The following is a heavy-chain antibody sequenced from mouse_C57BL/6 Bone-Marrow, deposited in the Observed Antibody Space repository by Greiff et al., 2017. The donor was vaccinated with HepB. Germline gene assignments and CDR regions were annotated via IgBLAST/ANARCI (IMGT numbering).Heavy chain of an antibody. CDR3: TPSYYYGSSYPYYFDY. D-gene: IGHD1-1*01. J-gene: IGHJ2*01. V-gene: IGHV14-1*01. CDR1: GFNIKDYY. Sequence: VQLQHSGAELVRPGASVKLSCTASGFNIKDYYMHWVKQRPEQGLEWIGRIDPEDGDTEYAPKFQGKATMTADTSSNTAYLQLSSLTSEDTAVYYCTPSYYYGSSYPYYFDYWGQGTTLTVSS. CDR2: IDPEDGDT.